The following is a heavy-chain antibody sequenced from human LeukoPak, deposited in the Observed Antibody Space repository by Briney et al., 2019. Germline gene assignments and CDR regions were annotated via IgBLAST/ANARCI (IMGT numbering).Heavy chain of an antibody. V-gene: IGHV3-48*03. J-gene: IGHJ6*04. CDR3: ARDQLQYYYGMDV. Sequence: GGFLSLSCAASGLTFSSYEMNWVRQAPGKGLEWVSYISSSGSTIYYADSVKGRFTISRDNAKNSLYLQMNSLRAEDTAVYYCARDQLQYYYGMDVWGKGTTVTVSS. CDR2: ISSSGSTI. D-gene: IGHD1-1*01. CDR1: GLTFSSYE.